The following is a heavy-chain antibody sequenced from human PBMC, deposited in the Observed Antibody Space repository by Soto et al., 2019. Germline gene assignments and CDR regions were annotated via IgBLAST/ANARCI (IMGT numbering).Heavy chain of an antibody. D-gene: IGHD3-10*01. CDR2: ISGSSGYT. V-gene: IGHV3-11*06. Sequence: QVQLVESGGGLVKPGGSRRLSCAASGFSFSDSYMSWVRQAPGKGLEWVAYISGSSGYTGYADSVKGRFTISRDNAKNSLYLQINSLRVEDTAVYYCARDRGGYGPPDVWGQGTTVTVSS. CDR1: GFSFSDSY. J-gene: IGHJ6*02. CDR3: ARDRGGYGPPDV.